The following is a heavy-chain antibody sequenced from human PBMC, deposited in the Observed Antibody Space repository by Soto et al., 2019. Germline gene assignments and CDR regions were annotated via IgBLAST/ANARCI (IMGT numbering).Heavy chain of an antibody. CDR3: AREYCSGGSCYRGGFDP. CDR1: GGTFSSYA. V-gene: IGHV1-69*13. CDR2: IIPIFGTA. J-gene: IGHJ5*02. D-gene: IGHD2-15*01. Sequence: SVKVSCKASGGTFSSYAISWVRQAPGQGLEWMGGIIPIFGTANYAQKFQGRVTITADESTSTAYMELSSLRSEDTAVYYCAREYCSGGSCYRGGFDPWGQGTLVTVSS.